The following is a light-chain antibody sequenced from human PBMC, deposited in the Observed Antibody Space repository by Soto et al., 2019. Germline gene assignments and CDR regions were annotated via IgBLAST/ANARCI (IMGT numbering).Light chain of an antibody. CDR3: QQLNSYPKT. V-gene: IGKV1-5*01. CDR2: DAY. Sequence: DIQMTQSPSTLSASVGDRVTITCRASQTISSWLAWYQQLPGKAPKLLIYDAYTLETGVPSRFSGSGSGTEFTLTISSLQPEDFATYYCQQLNSYPKTFGQGTRLEIK. J-gene: IGKJ5*01. CDR1: QTISSW.